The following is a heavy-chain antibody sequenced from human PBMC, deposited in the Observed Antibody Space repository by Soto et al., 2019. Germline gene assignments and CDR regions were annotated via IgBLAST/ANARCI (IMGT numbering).Heavy chain of an antibody. J-gene: IGHJ4*02. CDR1: GFGLSTYA. CDR2: ISANSGNT. D-gene: IGHD2-21*02. CDR3: ALPSCGGDCYSPFDY. Sequence: ELQLLESGGGFVQPGGSLRLSCTASGFGLSTYAISWVRQAPGKGLEWVSVISANSGNTDYADSVKGRFTISRDKSENTVFLQMKRLRAEDTAVYYCALPSCGGDCYSPFDYWGQGTLFTVSS. V-gene: IGHV3-23*01.